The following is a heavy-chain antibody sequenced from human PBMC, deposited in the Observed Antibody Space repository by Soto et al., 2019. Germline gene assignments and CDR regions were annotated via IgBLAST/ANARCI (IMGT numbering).Heavy chain of an antibody. D-gene: IGHD5-18*01. CDR2: IYYSGST. CDR3: ARVLPGTSAPWIQLWLLANEYYFDY. CDR1: GGSISSGGYY. J-gene: IGHJ4*02. Sequence: QVQLQESGPGLVKPSQTLSLTCTVSGGSISSGGYYWSWIRQHPGKGLEWIGYIYYSGSTYYNPSLKSRATISVDTSKNQFSLKLSSVTAADTAVYYCARVLPGTSAPWIQLWLLANEYYFDYWGQGTLVTVSS. V-gene: IGHV4-31*03.